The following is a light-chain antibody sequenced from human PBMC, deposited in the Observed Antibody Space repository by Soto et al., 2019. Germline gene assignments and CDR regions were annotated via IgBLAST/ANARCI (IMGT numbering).Light chain of an antibody. CDR1: QSVGSN. V-gene: IGKV3-15*01. CDR2: RAS. Sequence: DIVMTQSPATLSVSPGERATLSCRASQSVGSNVAWYQQKPGQPPRLLIYRASTRATGIPARFSGSGSGRQFTLTISSLQSEDFAVYHCQQHNNWPPWTFGQGTKVEIK. J-gene: IGKJ1*01. CDR3: QQHNNWPPWT.